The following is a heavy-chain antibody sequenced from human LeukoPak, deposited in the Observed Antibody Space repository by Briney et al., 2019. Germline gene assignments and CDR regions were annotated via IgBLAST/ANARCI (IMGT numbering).Heavy chain of an antibody. CDR1: GFTFSDYY. J-gene: IGHJ4*02. Sequence: GGSLRLSCAASGFTFSDYYMTWIRQASGQGLEWISYVSGSDENKYYAGSVRGRFAISRVNAEKSLFLQMSNVRAEDTAVYYCARAGLGGHYIDYWGQGTLVTVSS. CDR2: VSGSDENK. CDR3: ARAGLGGHYIDY. D-gene: IGHD2-15*01. V-gene: IGHV3-11*01.